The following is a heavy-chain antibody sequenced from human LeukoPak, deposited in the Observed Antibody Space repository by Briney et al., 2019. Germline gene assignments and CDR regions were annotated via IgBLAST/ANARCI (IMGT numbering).Heavy chain of an antibody. V-gene: IGHV3-30*18. CDR3: AKEGFIAAAGGYFDY. Sequence: PGESLRLSCAASGFTFSSYGMPWVRQAPGKGLEWVAVISYDGSNKYYADSVKGRFTISRDNSKNTLYLQMNSLRAEDTAVYYCAKEGFIAAAGGYFDYWGQGTLVTVSS. D-gene: IGHD6-13*01. CDR2: ISYDGSNK. J-gene: IGHJ4*02. CDR1: GFTFSSYG.